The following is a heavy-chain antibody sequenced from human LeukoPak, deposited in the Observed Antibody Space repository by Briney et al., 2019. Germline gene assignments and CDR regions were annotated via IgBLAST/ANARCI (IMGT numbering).Heavy chain of an antibody. Sequence: GGSLRLSCAASGFTFSDYGMHWVRQAPGKGLEWVAVISYDGSTKYYADSVKGRFTISRDNSKNTLYLQMNSLRVEDTAVYADESGLDYWGQGTLVTVSS. V-gene: IGHV3-30*03. CDR2: ISYDGSTK. CDR1: GFTFSDYG. CDR3: ESGLDY. D-gene: IGHD3-10*01. J-gene: IGHJ4*02.